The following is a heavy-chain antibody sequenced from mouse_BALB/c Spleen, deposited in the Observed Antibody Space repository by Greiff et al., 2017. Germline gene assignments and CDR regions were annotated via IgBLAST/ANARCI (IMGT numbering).Heavy chain of an antibody. CDR1: GFSLTSYG. V-gene: IGHV2-9*02. D-gene: IGHD2-1*01. CDR2: IWAGGST. CDR3: ARDSYGNYYAMDY. J-gene: IGHJ4*01. Sequence: VHLVESGPGLVAPSQSLSITCTVSGFSLTSYGVHWVRQPPGKGLEWLGVIWAGGSTNYNSALMSRLSISKDNSKSQVFLKMNSLQTDDTAMYYCARDSYGNYYAMDYWGQGTSVTVSS.